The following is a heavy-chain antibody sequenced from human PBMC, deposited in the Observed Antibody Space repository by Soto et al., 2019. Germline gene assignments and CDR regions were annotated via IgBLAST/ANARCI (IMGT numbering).Heavy chain of an antibody. CDR3: ARESRSGYNYVSFDP. V-gene: IGHV1-69*13. CDR2: IIPTYGSR. D-gene: IGHD5-12*01. CDR1: GGSLFSHS. J-gene: IGHJ5*02. Sequence: GASVKVSCKVSGGSLFSHSVSWLRKAPGHGLKWVGGIIPTYGSRSYAEEFQGRVTITADESASTVYMELSSLRSDDTAVYYCARESRSGYNYVSFDPWGPGTLVTVSS.